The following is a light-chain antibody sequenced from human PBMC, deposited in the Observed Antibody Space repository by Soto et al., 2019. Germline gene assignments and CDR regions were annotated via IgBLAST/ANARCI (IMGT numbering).Light chain of an antibody. CDR2: DVS. CDR3: SSYTSSSTGI. Sequence: QSVLTQPASVSGSPGQSITISCTGTSSDVGGYNYVSWYQQHPGKAPKLMIYDVSNRPSGVSNRFSGSKSGNTASLTISGLQAEDEADYYFSSYTSSSTGIFGGGTKVTVL. J-gene: IGLJ2*01. V-gene: IGLV2-14*01. CDR1: SSDVGGYNY.